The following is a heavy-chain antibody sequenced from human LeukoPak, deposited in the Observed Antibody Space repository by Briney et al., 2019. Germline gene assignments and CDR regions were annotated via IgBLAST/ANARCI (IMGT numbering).Heavy chain of an antibody. V-gene: IGHV1-2*02. CDR3: ARGVAVAVAVIWFDP. D-gene: IGHD6-19*01. Sequence: GASVKVSCKASGYTFTGYYMHWVRQAPGQGLEWMGWINPNSGGTIYAQKFQGRVTITADKSTSTAYMELSSLRSEDTAVYYCARGVAVAVAVIWFDPWGQGTLVTVSS. CDR2: INPNSGGT. J-gene: IGHJ5*02. CDR1: GYTFTGYY.